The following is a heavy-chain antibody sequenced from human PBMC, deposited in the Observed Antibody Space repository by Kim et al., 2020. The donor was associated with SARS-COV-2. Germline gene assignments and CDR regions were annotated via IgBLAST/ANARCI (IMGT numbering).Heavy chain of an antibody. D-gene: IGHD6-19*01. CDR3: AIWGWEGIAVAGPRGVYVDY. CDR1: GYTFTSYG. V-gene: IGHV1-18*01. Sequence: ASVKVSCKASGYTFTSYGISWVRQAPGQGVEWLGWISAYNGNTNYAQKLQGRVTMTTDTSTRTAYMELRSLRSDDTAVYYCAIWGWEGIAVAGPRGVYVDYWGQGTLVTVSS. CDR2: ISAYNGNT. J-gene: IGHJ4*02.